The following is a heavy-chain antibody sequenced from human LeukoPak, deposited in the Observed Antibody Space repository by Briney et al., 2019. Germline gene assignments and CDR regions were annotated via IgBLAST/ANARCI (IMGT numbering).Heavy chain of an antibody. CDR2: IYYSGST. D-gene: IGHD3-10*01. V-gene: IGHV4-59*01. J-gene: IGHJ3*02. Sequence: SETLSLTCTVSGGSISAYYWSWIRQPPGKGLEWIGYIYYSGSTNYNPSLKSRVTISVDTSKNQFSLKLSSVTAADTAVYYCAGSYLGRGNAFDIWGQGTMVTVSS. CDR1: GGSISAYY. CDR3: AGSYLGRGNAFDI.